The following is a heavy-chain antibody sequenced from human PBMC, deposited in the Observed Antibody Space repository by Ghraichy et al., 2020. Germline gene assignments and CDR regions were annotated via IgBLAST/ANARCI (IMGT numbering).Heavy chain of an antibody. CDR2: ISPYNGDT. D-gene: IGHD3-22*01. J-gene: IGHJ4*02. CDR3: VRDGVHYSSGVEY. CDR1: GYTFTKYG. Sequence: ASVKVSCKASGYTFTKYGITWVRQAPGQGLEWMGWISPYNGDTHYQQNLQGRVTMTTDTSTTTAYMELRSLTSDDTAMYYCVRDGVHYSSGVEYWGQGTLVTVSS. V-gene: IGHV1-18*04.